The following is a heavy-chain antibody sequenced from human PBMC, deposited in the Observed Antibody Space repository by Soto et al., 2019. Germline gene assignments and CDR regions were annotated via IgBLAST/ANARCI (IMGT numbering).Heavy chain of an antibody. CDR2: IIPIFGTA. CDR1: GGTFISYA. V-gene: IGHV1-69*01. CDR3: ARDHSYGRAGMDL. Sequence: QVQLVQSGAEVKKPRSSVKVSCKASGGTFISYAISWVRQAPVQGLEWLGGIIPIFGTANYAQKFQGRVTITAAGSTSTAYMELSSLRSEDTAVYYCARDHSYGRAGMDLGGHGTTVTVSS. D-gene: IGHD5-18*01. J-gene: IGHJ6*02.